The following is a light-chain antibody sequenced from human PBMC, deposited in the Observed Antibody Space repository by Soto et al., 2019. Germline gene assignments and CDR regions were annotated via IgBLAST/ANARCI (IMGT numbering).Light chain of an antibody. CDR1: QSGLSSSNKKNY. V-gene: IGKV4-1*01. CDR3: QKHYSAPLT. Sequence: DIVMTQCPDSPAVSLGDRATINCRSSQSGLSSSNKKNYLAWHQQKPGQPPKLLISWASSRQSGVPDRFSGSGSGTDFTLTISSLQAEDVAVYYCQKHYSAPLTCAGGTKGDIK. CDR2: WAS. J-gene: IGKJ4*01.